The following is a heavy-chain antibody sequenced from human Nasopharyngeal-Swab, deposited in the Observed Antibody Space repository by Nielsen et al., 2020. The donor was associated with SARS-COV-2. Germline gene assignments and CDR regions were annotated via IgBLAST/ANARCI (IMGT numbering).Heavy chain of an antibody. V-gene: IGHV3-74*01. Sequence: WIRQPPGKGLVWVSRINGDGSSLNYADFVKGRFTISTDNAKSTLYLEVNSLRAEDTAVYYCARGRGSSTSMIGYWGQGTLVTVSS. CDR3: ARGRGSSTSMIGY. CDR2: INGDGSSL. D-gene: IGHD2/OR15-2a*01. J-gene: IGHJ4*02.